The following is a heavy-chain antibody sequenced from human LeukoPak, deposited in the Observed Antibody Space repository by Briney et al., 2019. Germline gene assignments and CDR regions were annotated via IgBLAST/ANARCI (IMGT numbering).Heavy chain of an antibody. CDR2: INAGNGNT. CDR3: ARDRGYSYGYFDY. D-gene: IGHD5-18*01. CDR1: GYTFTSYA. J-gene: IGHJ4*02. Sequence: ASVKVSCKASGYTFTSYAMHWVRQAPGQRLEGMGWINAGNGNTKYSQKFQGRVTITRDTSASTAYMELSSLRSEDTAVYYCARDRGYSYGYFDYWGQGTLVTVSS. V-gene: IGHV1-3*01.